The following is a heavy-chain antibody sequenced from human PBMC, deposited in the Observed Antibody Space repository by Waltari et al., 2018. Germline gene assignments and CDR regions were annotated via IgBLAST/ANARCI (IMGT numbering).Heavy chain of an antibody. CDR1: GFTFSAYT. Sequence: EVQLVESGGDLVQPGGSLRLSCSASGFTFSAYTMNWVRQAPGKGLEWGSYMSTGSSPTYYADSVKGRFTISRDNAKNSLYLQMSSLRAEDTALYYCVRDHAYAFDFWGQGTMVTVPS. V-gene: IGHV3-48*01. CDR2: MSTGSSPT. J-gene: IGHJ3*01. CDR3: VRDHAYAFDF.